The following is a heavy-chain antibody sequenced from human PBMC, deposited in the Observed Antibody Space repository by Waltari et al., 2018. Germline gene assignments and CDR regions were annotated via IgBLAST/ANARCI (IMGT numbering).Heavy chain of an antibody. CDR3: ARVIVVVPAAIPQGFDY. CDR1: GYSISSGYY. D-gene: IGHD2-2*02. V-gene: IGHV4-38-2*01. J-gene: IGHJ4*02. Sequence: QVQLQESGPGLVKPSETLSLTCAVPGYSISSGYYWGWIRPPPGKGLEWIGSIYHSGSTYYNPSLKSRVTISVDTSKNQFSLKLSSVTAADTAVYYCARVIVVVPAAIPQGFDYWGQGTLVTVSS. CDR2: IYHSGST.